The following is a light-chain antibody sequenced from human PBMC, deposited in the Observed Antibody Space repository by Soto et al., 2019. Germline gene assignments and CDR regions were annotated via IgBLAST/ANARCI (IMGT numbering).Light chain of an antibody. Sequence: EIVLTQSPGTLSLSPGERATLSCRASQSINNNYFAWSQQKRGQAPRLPIYGASIRATGIPARFSGSGSGTDFTLTISRLEPEDFAVYDCQQYGGSPRTFGQGTKVEIK. CDR1: QSINNNY. V-gene: IGKV3-20*01. J-gene: IGKJ1*01. CDR3: QQYGGSPRT. CDR2: GAS.